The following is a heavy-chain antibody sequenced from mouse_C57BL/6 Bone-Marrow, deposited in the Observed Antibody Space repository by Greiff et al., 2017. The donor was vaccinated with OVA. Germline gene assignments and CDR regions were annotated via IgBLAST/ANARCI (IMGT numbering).Heavy chain of an antibody. CDR3: ARDYYGSSYDWYFDV. CDR2: IYPGSGNT. Sequence: QVTLKESGAELVRPGASVKLSCKASGYTFTDYYINWVKQRPGQGLEWIARIYPGSGNTYYNEKFKGKATLTAEKSSSTAYMQLSSLTSEDSAVYFCARDYYGSSYDWYFDVWGTGTTVTVSS. CDR1: GYTFTDYY. J-gene: IGHJ1*03. D-gene: IGHD1-1*01. V-gene: IGHV1-76*01.